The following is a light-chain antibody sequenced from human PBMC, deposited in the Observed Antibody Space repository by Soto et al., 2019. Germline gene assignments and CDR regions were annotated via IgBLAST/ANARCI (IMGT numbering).Light chain of an antibody. J-gene: IGKJ3*01. Sequence: DIVMAQSPESLAVSLGERATINCKSSQSVLYSSKNKNYLGWYQQKPGQVPKLLIYWASTRESGVPDRFSGSGSGTDFTLTISSLQAEDVAVYYCQQYYSSPFTFGPGTKVDI. CDR1: QSVLYSSKNKNY. CDR3: QQYYSSPFT. V-gene: IGKV4-1*01. CDR2: WAS.